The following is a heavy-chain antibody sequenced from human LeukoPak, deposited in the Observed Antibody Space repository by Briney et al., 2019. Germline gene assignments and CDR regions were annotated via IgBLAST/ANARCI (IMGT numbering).Heavy chain of an antibody. Sequence: SETLSLTCTVSGGSISSGSYYWSWIRQPAGKGLEWIVRIYTSGSTNHNPSLKSRVTISVDTSKNQFSLKLSSVTAADTAVYYCARDLSPYTAMVYYYYYYMDVWGKGTTVTVSS. D-gene: IGHD5-18*01. CDR3: ARDLSPYTAMVYYYYYYMDV. J-gene: IGHJ6*03. CDR1: GGSISSGSYY. V-gene: IGHV4-61*02. CDR2: IYTSGST.